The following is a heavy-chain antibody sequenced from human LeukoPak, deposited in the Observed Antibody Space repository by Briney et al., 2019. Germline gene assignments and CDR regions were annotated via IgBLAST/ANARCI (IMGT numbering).Heavy chain of an antibody. CDR3: ARGLFLSGYLDAFDI. CDR1: GFTFSSYG. CDR2: IYNDGRT. V-gene: IGHV3-53*01. Sequence: LPGGSLRLSCAASGFTFSSYGMHWVRQAPGKGLEWVSLIYNDGRTYYADSVKGRCTISRDNLKNVLYLQMNSLKVEDTALYYCARGLFLSGYLDAFDIWGQGTVVTVSS. J-gene: IGHJ3*02. D-gene: IGHD3-22*01.